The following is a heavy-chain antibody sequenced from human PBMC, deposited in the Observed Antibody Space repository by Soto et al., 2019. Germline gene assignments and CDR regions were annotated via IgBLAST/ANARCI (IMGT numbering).Heavy chain of an antibody. J-gene: IGHJ4*02. CDR3: ARMLARGDAYNPLEF. Sequence: SETLSLTCTVSGVSIRSHYWNWIRQPPGKRLEWVGYIFHSGVTKYNPSLQSRITMSVDMSRNQFSLNLSSVTAADTAVYYCARMLARGDAYNPLEFWGKGTLVTVSS. CDR2: IFHSGVT. D-gene: IGHD3-10*01. V-gene: IGHV4-59*11. CDR1: GVSIRSHY.